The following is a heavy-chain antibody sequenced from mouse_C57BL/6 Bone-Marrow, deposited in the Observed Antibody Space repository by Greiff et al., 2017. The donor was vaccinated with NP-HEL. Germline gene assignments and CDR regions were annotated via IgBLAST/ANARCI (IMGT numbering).Heavy chain of an antibody. V-gene: IGHV1-82*01. CDR1: GYAFSSSW. CDR3: ARETFDY. Sequence: QVQLQQSGPELVKPGASVKISCKASGYAFSSSWMNWVKQRPGKGLEWIGRIYPGDGDTNYNGKFKGKATLTADKSSSTAYMQLSSLTSEDSAVYCCARETFDYWGQGTTLTVSS. J-gene: IGHJ2*01. CDR2: IYPGDGDT.